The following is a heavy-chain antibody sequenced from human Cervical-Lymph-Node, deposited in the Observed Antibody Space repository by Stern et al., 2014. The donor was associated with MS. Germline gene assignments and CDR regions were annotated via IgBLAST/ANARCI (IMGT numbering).Heavy chain of an antibody. D-gene: IGHD1-26*01. Sequence: EVQLVESGGGLVQPGRSLRLSCAASGFTFDDYAMHWVRQAPGKGLEWVSGISWNSGSIGYADSVKGRFTISRDHAKNSLYLQMNSLRAEDTALYYCAKENSGSYRWYYYYGMDVWGQGTTVTVSS. CDR1: GFTFDDYA. V-gene: IGHV3-9*01. J-gene: IGHJ6*02. CDR2: ISWNSGSI. CDR3: AKENSGSYRWYYYYGMDV.